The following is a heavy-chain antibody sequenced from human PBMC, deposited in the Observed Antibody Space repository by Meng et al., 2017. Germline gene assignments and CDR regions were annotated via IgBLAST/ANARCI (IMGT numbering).Heavy chain of an antibody. V-gene: IGHV1-2*02. J-gene: IGHJ4*02. CDR1: GYTFTGYY. D-gene: IGHD6-19*01. Sequence: ASVKVSCKASGYTFTGYYMHWVRQAPGQGLEWMGWINPNSGGTNYAQKFQGRVTMTRDTSISTAYMELSRLRSDDTAVYYCARGLVLSWLDWDYWGQGTLVTVS. CDR2: INPNSGGT. CDR3: ARGLVLSWLDWDY.